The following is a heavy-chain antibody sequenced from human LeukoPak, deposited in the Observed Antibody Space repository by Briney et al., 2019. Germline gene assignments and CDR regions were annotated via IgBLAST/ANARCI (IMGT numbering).Heavy chain of an antibody. CDR1: GYTFSSYS. D-gene: IGHD6-13*01. CDR3: ARLGIAAAGTDY. J-gene: IGHJ4*02. Sequence: GGSLRLSCAASGYTFSSYSMNWVRQAPGKGLEWVSSISSSSSYIYYADSVKGRFTISRDNAKNSPYLQMNSLRAEDTAVYYCARLGIAAAGTDYWGQGTLVTVSS. V-gene: IGHV3-21*01. CDR2: ISSSSSYI.